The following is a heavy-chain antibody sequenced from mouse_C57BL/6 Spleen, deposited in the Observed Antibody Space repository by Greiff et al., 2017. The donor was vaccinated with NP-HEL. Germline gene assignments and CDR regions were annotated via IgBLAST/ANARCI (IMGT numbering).Heavy chain of an antibody. J-gene: IGHJ4*01. V-gene: IGHV1-19*01. CDR1: GYTFTDYY. D-gene: IGHD1-1*01. Sequence: VQLQQSGPVLVKPGASVKMSCKASGYTFTDYYMNWVKQSHGKSLEWIGVINPYNGGTSYNQKFKGKATLTVDKSSSTAYMELNSLTSEDSAVYYCARRATVVSTGYAMDYWGQGTSVTVSS. CDR2: INPYNGGT. CDR3: ARRATVVSTGYAMDY.